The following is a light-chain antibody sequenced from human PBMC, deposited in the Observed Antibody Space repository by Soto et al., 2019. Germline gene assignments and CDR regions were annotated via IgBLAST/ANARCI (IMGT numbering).Light chain of an antibody. Sequence: EIVLTQSPGTLSLSPGERATLSCRASQSISSGYLAWYQQKPGQAPSLLIYDASSRATGIPDRFSGSGSGTDFTLTISRLEPKDFAVYYCQQYGSPPITFGQGTRLEIK. V-gene: IGKV3-20*01. CDR2: DAS. J-gene: IGKJ5*01. CDR1: QSISSGY. CDR3: QQYGSPPIT.